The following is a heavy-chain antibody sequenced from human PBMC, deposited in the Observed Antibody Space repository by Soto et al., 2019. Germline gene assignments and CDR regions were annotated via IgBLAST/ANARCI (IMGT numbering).Heavy chain of an antibody. CDR1: VASLSGFY. D-gene: IGHD1-1*01. Sequence: PPETLSLTSTVSVASLSGFYWSWIRMSAGKGLEWIGRIYATGTTDYNPSLKSRVMMSVDTSKKQFSLKLRSVTAADTAVYYCVRDGTKTLRDWFDPWGQGISVTVSS. CDR2: IYATGTT. CDR3: VRDGTKTLRDWFDP. V-gene: IGHV4-4*07. J-gene: IGHJ5*02.